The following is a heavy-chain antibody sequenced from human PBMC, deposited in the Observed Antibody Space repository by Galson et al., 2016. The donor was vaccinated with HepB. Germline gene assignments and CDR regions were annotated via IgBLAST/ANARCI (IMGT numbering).Heavy chain of an antibody. CDR2: IKEDGSEK. CDR3: ARGRGVVSGGTVTTFGYFDL. CDR1: GFTFSANW. V-gene: IGHV3-7*03. D-gene: IGHD3-3*01. Sequence: SLRLSCAASGFTFSANWMSWVRQAPGKGLEWVANIKEDGSEKYYVDSVKGRFTMSRDNARNSVNLQMSSLKASDTAMYYCARGRGVVSGGTVTTFGYFDLWGRGTLVTVSS. J-gene: IGHJ2*01.